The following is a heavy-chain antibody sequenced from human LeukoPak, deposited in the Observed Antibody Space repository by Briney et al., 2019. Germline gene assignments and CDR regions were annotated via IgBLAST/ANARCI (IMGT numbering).Heavy chain of an antibody. J-gene: IGHJ4*02. D-gene: IGHD3-10*01. Sequence: PGGSLRLSCSASGFTFSRYAMHWVRQAPGEGLEYVSAISSNGGSTYYADSEKGRFTISRDNSRNTLHLQMSSLRVEDTAVYYCVKDSSSGSYFDYWGQGTLVTVSS. CDR1: GFTFSRYA. CDR3: VKDSSSGSYFDY. V-gene: IGHV3-64D*06. CDR2: ISSNGGST.